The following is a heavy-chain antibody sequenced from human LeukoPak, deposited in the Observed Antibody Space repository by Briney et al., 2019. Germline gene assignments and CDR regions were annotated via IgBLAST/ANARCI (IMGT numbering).Heavy chain of an antibody. Sequence: GGSLRLSCAASGFTFSSYSMNWVRQAPGKGLEWVANIKEDGSEKYYVDSVKGRFTISRDNAKNSLYLQMSSLRAEDTAMYYCARNPVMRDYDDYWGQGTLVTVSS. CDR3: ARNPVMRDYDDY. CDR2: IKEDGSEK. J-gene: IGHJ4*02. CDR1: GFTFSSYS. D-gene: IGHD4-17*01. V-gene: IGHV3-7*01.